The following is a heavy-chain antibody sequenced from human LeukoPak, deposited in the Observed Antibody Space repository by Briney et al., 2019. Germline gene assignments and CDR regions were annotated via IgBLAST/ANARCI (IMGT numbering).Heavy chain of an antibody. CDR1: GGSFSGYY. J-gene: IGHJ4*02. D-gene: IGHD3-10*01. Sequence: SSETLSLTCAVYGGSFSGYYWSWIRQPPGKGLEWIGEINHSGSTNYNPSLKSRVTISVDTSKNQFSLKLSSVTAADTAVYYCARVQGRMVRGVVYYFDYWGQGTLVTVSS. V-gene: IGHV4-34*01. CDR2: INHSGST. CDR3: ARVQGRMVRGVVYYFDY.